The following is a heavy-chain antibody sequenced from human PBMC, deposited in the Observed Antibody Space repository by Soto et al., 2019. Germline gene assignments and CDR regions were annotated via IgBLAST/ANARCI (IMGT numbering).Heavy chain of an antibody. V-gene: IGHV1-46*03. CDR1: GYTITNYY. CDR3: ARDRKGELDY. Sequence: ASVKVACKASGYTITNYYMHWVRQAPGQGLEWMGIINPSGGSTSYAQKFQGRVTMTRDTSTSTVYMEPSSLRSEDTAVYYCARDRKGELDYWGQGTLVTVSS. J-gene: IGHJ4*02. CDR2: INPSGGST. D-gene: IGHD1-1*01.